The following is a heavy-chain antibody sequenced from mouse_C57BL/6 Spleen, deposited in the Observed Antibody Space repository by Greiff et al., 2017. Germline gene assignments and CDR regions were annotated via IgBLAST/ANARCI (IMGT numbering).Heavy chain of an antibody. Sequence: EVQVVESEGGLVQPGSSMKLSCTASGFTFSDYYMAWVRQVPEKGLEWVANINYDGSSTYYLDSLKSRFIISRDNAKNILYLQMSSLKSEDTATYYFAREGYYPLGYAMDYWGQGTSVTVSS. V-gene: IGHV5-16*01. CDR3: AREGYYPLGYAMDY. CDR1: GFTFSDYY. D-gene: IGHD2-3*01. CDR2: INYDGSST. J-gene: IGHJ4*01.